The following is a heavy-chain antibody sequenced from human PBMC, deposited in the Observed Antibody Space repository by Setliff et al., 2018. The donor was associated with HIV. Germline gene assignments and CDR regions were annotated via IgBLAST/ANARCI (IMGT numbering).Heavy chain of an antibody. CDR1: GYTFTTYY. D-gene: IGHD1-26*01. V-gene: IGHV7-4-1*02. CDR2: FNTETRNP. CDR3: ARVGSYWSTFDY. J-gene: IGHJ4*02. Sequence: GASVKVSCKASGYTFTTYYIHWVRQAPGQGLEWMGWFNTETRNPMYAQAFKGRLVFSLDTSVSTAYLQINSLKAEDTAMYYCARVGSYWSTFDYWGQGALVTVSS.